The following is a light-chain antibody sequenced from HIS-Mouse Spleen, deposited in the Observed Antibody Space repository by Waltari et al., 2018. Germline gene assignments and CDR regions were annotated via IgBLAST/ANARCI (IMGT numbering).Light chain of an antibody. CDR3: YSTDSSGNHRV. V-gene: IGLV3-10*01. CDR2: EDS. Sequence: SYELTQPPSASVSPGQTARITRSGDALPKKYAYWYQKKSGQAPVLVIYEDSKRPSGIPERFSGSSSGTMATLTISGAQVEDEADYYCYSTDSSGNHRVFGGGTKLTVL. CDR1: ALPKKY. J-gene: IGLJ2*01.